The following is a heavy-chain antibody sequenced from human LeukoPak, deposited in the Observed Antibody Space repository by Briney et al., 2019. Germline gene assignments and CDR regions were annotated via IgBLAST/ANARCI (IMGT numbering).Heavy chain of an antibody. CDR1: GYTFTGYY. D-gene: IGHD6-13*01. V-gene: IGHV1-2*02. Sequence: VSVKVSCKASGYTFTGYYMHWVRQAPGQGLEWMGWINPNSGGTNYAQKFQGRVTMTRDTSISTAYMELSRLRSDDTAVYYCARVGQQLANNWFDPWGQGTLVTVSS. CDR3: ARVGQQLANNWFDP. J-gene: IGHJ5*02. CDR2: INPNSGGT.